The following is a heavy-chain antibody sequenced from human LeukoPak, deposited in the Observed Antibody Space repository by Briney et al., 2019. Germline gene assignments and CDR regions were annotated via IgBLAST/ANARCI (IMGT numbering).Heavy chain of an antibody. V-gene: IGHV4-4*02. Sequence: SETLSLTCAVSGASISRNNWWSWLRQPAGKGLEWIGEIYRSGSGNYNPSLKSRAFMSVDMSNDQFSLKLSSVTAAGTAVYYCARGESERYYDILTGYYNEYNWFDPWGQGTLVTVSS. CDR2: IYRSGSG. D-gene: IGHD3-9*01. J-gene: IGHJ5*02. CDR1: GASISRNNW. CDR3: ARGESERYYDILTGYYNEYNWFDP.